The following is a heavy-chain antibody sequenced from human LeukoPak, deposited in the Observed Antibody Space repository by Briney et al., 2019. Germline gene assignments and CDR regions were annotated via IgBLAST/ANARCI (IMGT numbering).Heavy chain of an antibody. CDR1: GFTLSGSA. CDR2: IDKKDNFYAT. V-gene: IGHV3-73*01. J-gene: IGHJ5*02. CDR3: TRDSGTYNWLDP. D-gene: IGHD1-26*01. Sequence: PGGSLTLSCAASGFTLSGSAIHWVRQSSGKGLEWVGHIDKKDNFYATTSAASVTGRFTISRDVSKNTAYLQMNSLKTEDTALYYCTRDSGTYNWLDPWGQGTLVTVSS.